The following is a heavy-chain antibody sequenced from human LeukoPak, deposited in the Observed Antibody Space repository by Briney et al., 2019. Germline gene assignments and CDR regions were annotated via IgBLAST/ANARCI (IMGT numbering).Heavy chain of an antibody. CDR3: ARAASGSYYNVYYFDY. J-gene: IGHJ4*02. CDR1: GFTFSDYY. V-gene: IGHV3-11*01. CDR2: IISSGSTI. D-gene: IGHD3-10*01. Sequence: GGSLRLSCAASGFTFSDYYMSWIRQAPGKGLEWVSYIISSGSTIYYADSVKGRFTISRDNAKNSLYLQMNSLRAEDTAVYYCARAASGSYYNVYYFDYWGQGTLVTVSS.